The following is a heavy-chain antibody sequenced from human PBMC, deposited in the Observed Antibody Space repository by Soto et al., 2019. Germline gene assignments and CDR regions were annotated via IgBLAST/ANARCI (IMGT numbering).Heavy chain of an antibody. Sequence: PRGALRDSWGGSGFTLSGCCIFWVRQPSGKGLEWVGRIRSRSNGYATAYAASVRGRFTISRDDSKNTAYLQMNSLKTEDTAVYYCSSPGYTHYDSVSWCEGT. J-gene: IGHJ5*02. CDR2: IRSRSNGYAT. CDR1: GFTLSGCC. D-gene: IGHD5-12*01. V-gene: IGHV3-73*01. CDR3: SSPGYTHYDSVS.